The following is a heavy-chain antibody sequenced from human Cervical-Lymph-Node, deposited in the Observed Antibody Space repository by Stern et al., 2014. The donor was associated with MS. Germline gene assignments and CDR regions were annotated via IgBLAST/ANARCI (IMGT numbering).Heavy chain of an antibody. V-gene: IGHV5-51*01. Sequence: EVQLLESGAEVKKPGESLKISCKGSGYSFTSYWIGWVRQMPGKGLEWMGIIYPGDSDTRYSPSFQGQVTISADKSISTAYLQWSSLKASDTAMYYCARLLIEGVTGGWYFDLWGRGTLVTVSS. CDR3: ARLLIEGVTGGWYFDL. CDR1: GYSFTSYW. J-gene: IGHJ2*01. CDR2: IYPGDSDT. D-gene: IGHD2-21*02.